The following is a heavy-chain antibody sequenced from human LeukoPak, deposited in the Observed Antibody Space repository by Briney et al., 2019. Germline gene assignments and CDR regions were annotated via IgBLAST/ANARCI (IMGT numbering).Heavy chain of an antibody. CDR3: AKQRRQWLDNWFDP. V-gene: IGHV3-23*01. J-gene: IGHJ5*02. Sequence: GGSLRLSCAASGFTFSSYAMSWVRQAPGKGLVWVSAISGSGGSTYYADSVKGRFTISRDNSKNTLYLQMNSLRAEDTAVYYCAKQRRQWLDNWFDPWGQGTLVTVSS. CDR2: ISGSGGST. D-gene: IGHD6-19*01. CDR1: GFTFSSYA.